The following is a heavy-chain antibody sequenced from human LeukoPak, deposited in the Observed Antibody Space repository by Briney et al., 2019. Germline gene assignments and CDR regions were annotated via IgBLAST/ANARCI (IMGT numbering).Heavy chain of an antibody. V-gene: IGHV3-48*01. J-gene: IGHJ4*02. CDR2: IRDSAAM. Sequence: GGSLRLSCTASGFSFSSYSMNGFRQAPGKGLEGMSYIRDSAAMYYADSVKGRFTISRDNVKNALYLQMNSLRAEDTAVYYCARGSSGWYGIDYWGQGALVNVSS. CDR3: ARGSSGWYGIDY. CDR1: GFSFSSYS. D-gene: IGHD6-19*01.